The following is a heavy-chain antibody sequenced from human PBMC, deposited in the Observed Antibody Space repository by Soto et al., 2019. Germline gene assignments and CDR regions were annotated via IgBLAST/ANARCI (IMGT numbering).Heavy chain of an antibody. D-gene: IGHD3-3*01. Sequence: QVQLVESGGGVVQPGRSLRLSCAASGFNFSRHDMHWVRQAPGKGLEWVALISYDGSKEYYVDSVKGRFTISRDNSKNTLYLQMNSLRAEDTAMYYCTKDRPYYDFWSGYYTYWGQGTLVTVSS. CDR3: TKDRPYYDFWSGYYTY. CDR2: ISYDGSKE. V-gene: IGHV3-30*18. CDR1: GFNFSRHD. J-gene: IGHJ4*02.